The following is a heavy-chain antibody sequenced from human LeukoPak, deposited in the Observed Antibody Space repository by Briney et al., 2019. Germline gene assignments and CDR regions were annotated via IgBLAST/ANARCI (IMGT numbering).Heavy chain of an antibody. V-gene: IGHV4-30-4*07. D-gene: IGHD3-22*01. CDR2: IYYSGST. J-gene: IGHJ4*02. Sequence: PSETLSLTCAVSGGSISSGGYSWSWIRQPPGKGLEWIGYIYYSGSTYYNPSLKSRVTISVDTSKNQFSLKLSSVTAADTAVYYCARARRYYDSSGYYHYYFDYWGQGTLVTVSS. CDR3: ARARRYYDSSGYYHYYFDY. CDR1: GGSISSGGYS.